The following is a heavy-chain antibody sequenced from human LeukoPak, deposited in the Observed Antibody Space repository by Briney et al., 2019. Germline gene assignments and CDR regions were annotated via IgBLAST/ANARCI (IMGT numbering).Heavy chain of an antibody. CDR2: IKEDGSEK. CDR3: ARETPLVVLGN. CDR1: GFILSNYW. V-gene: IGHV3-7*03. Sequence: GGSLRLSCAASGFILSNYWMTWVRQSPGKGLEWVANIKEDGSEKYYVDSVKGRFTISRDNAKNSLYLQMNSLRAEDTAVYYCARETPLVVLGNWGQGTLVTVSS. J-gene: IGHJ4*02. D-gene: IGHD2-15*01.